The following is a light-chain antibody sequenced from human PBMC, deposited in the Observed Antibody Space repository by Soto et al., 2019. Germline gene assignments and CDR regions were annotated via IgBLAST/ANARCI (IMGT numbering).Light chain of an antibody. Sequence: DIQMTQSPSSVSASVGDRVTITCRASQAINTWLAWYQQKAGKAPKLLIYGASRLQSGVPSRFSGSGSGTEFTLTISSLQSEDFATYYGQQGSSFPPSFGGGTQVEMK. V-gene: IGKV1-12*01. CDR3: QQGSSFPPS. CDR2: GAS. J-gene: IGKJ4*01. CDR1: QAINTW.